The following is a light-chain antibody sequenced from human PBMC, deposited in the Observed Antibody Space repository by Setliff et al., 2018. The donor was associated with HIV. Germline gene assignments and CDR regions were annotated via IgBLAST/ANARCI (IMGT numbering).Light chain of an antibody. V-gene: IGLV1-51*01. Sequence: QSVLTQPPSVSAAPGQKVTISCSGSSSNIGNNYVSWYQQLPGTAPKLLIYDNNKRPSGIPDRFSGSKSGTSATLGITGLQTGDEADYYCETWDSSLSAVVFGGGTK. CDR3: ETWDSSLSAVV. J-gene: IGLJ2*01. CDR2: DNN. CDR1: SSNIGNNY.